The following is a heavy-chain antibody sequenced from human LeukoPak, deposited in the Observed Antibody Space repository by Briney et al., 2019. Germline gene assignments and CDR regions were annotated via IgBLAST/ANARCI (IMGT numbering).Heavy chain of an antibody. CDR1: GGTFSSYA. V-gene: IGHV1-69*05. CDR2: IIPIFGTA. D-gene: IGHD2-2*01. J-gene: IGHJ6*03. Sequence: SVKVSCKASGGTFSSYAISWVRQAPGQGLEWMGGIIPIFGTANYAQKFQGRVTITTDESTSTAYMELSSLRSGDTAVYYCARGPHGSTSSVYYYYYYMDVWGKGNPGHRLL. CDR3: ARGPHGSTSSVYYYYYYMDV.